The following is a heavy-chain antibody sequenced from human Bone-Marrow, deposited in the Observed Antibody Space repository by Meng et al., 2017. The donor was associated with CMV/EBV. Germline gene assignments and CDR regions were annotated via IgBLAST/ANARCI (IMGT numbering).Heavy chain of an antibody. CDR1: GGSISSSNW. CDR2: IYSGGSST. CDR3: AKTFISYFDY. D-gene: IGHD3-10*01. J-gene: IGHJ4*02. V-gene: IGHV3-23*03. Sequence: GGSLRLSCAVSGGSISSSNWWSWVRQPPGKGLEWVSVIYSGGSSTYYADSVKGRFTISRDNSKNTLYLQMNSLRAEDTAVYYCAKTFISYFDYWDQGPRVTVSS.